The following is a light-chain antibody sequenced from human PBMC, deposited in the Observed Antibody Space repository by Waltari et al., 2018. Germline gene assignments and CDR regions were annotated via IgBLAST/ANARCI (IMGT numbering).Light chain of an antibody. CDR2: GAS. Sequence: EIVLTQSPGTLSLSPGARATLSCRASQSVSSSYLAWYQQKPGQAPRLLIYGASSRATGIPDRFSGSGSGTDFTLTISRLEPEDLAVYYCQQYGSSPWTFGLGTKVEIK. CDR1: QSVSSSY. J-gene: IGKJ1*01. V-gene: IGKV3-20*01. CDR3: QQYGSSPWT.